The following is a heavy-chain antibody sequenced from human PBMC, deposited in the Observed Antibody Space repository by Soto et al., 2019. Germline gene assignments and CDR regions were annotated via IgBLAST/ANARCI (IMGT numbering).Heavy chain of an antibody. CDR3: ARDRLPIYYDSMPHNAFDI. V-gene: IGHV4-30-4*01. Sequence: PSETLSLTCTVSGGSISSGDYYWSWIRQPPGKSLEWIGYIYYSGSTYYNPSLKSRVTISVDTSKNQFSLKLSSVTAADTAVYYCARDRLPIYYDSMPHNAFDIWGQGTMVTV. CDR2: IYYSGST. CDR1: GGSISSGDYY. J-gene: IGHJ3*02. D-gene: IGHD3-22*01.